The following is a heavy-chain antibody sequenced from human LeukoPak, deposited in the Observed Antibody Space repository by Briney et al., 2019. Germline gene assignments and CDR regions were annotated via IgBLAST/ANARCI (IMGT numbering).Heavy chain of an antibody. CDR2: INPNSGTT. D-gene: IGHD3-22*01. J-gene: IGHJ4*02. CDR1: GYTFIGYY. CDR3: ARRYYYDISAYTVDY. V-gene: IGHV1-2*06. Sequence: GASVKVSCKASGYTFIGYYMHWVRQAPGQGLEWMGRINPNSGTTNYAQKFQGRVTMTRDTSISTAYMELNSLRSDDTAVYYCARRYYYDISAYTVDYWGQGTLVTVSS.